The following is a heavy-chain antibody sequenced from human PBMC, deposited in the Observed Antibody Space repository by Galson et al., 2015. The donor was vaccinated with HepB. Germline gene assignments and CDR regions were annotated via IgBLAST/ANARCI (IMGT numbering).Heavy chain of an antibody. V-gene: IGHV3-30*18. D-gene: IGHD6-13*01. CDR3: AKDRSSSSWYYFDY. CDR1: GFTFSSYG. CDR2: ISYDGSNK. Sequence: SLRLSCAASGFTFSSYGMHWVRQAPGKGLEWVAVISYDGSNKYYADSVKGRFTISRDNSKNTLYLQMNSLRAEDTAVYYCAKDRSSSSWYYFDYWGQGTLVTVSS. J-gene: IGHJ4*02.